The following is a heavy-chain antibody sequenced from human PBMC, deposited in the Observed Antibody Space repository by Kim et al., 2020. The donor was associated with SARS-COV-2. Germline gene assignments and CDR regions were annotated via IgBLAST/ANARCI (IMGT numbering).Heavy chain of an antibody. D-gene: IGHD2-2*01. CDR1: GDSISIYY. CDR3: AGSLGYCSSTSCYPGGRWFDP. J-gene: IGHJ5*02. Sequence: SETLSLTCTVSGDSISIYYWTWIRQPPGKGLEWVGYIYYSGSTNYNPSLKSRVTISVDTSKNQSSLRLSSVTAADTAVYYCAGSLGYCSSTSCYPGGRWFDPWGQGTLVTVSS. V-gene: IGHV4-59*01. CDR2: IYYSGST.